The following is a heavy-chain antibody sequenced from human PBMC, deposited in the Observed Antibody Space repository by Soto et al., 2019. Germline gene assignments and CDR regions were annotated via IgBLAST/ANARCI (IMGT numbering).Heavy chain of an antibody. CDR2: IYWDDDK. CDR1: GFSLRTSGEG. CDR3: AHRLAATGLFDY. Sequence: SGPTLANPASTLTLTSTFSGFSLRTSGEGVGWMRQPPGKALEWHALIYWDDDKRNSPSLKSRLTITKDTSKNQVVLTMTNMDPVDTATYYCAHRLAATGLFDYWGQGTLVTVSS. J-gene: IGHJ4*02. D-gene: IGHD6-13*01. V-gene: IGHV2-5*02.